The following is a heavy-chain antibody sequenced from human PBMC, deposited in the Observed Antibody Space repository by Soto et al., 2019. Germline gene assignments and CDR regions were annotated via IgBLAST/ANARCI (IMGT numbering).Heavy chain of an antibody. CDR1: GGTFSSYA. V-gene: IGHV1-69*13. D-gene: IGHD2-21*02. CDR2: IIPIFGTA. Sequence: SVKVSCKASGGTFSSYAISWVRQAPGQGLEWIGGIIPIFGTANYAQKFQGRVTITADESTSTAYMELSSLRSEDTVVYYCARDSGSLGDSSLAIGTRDAFDIWGQGTMVTVSS. J-gene: IGHJ3*02. CDR3: ARDSGSLGDSSLAIGTRDAFDI.